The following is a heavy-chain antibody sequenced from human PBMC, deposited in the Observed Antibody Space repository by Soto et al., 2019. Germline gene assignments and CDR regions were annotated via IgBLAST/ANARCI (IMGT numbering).Heavy chain of an antibody. CDR1: GFTFSSYG. V-gene: IGHV3-33*01. D-gene: IGHD2-2*01. CDR2: IWYDVSNK. CDR3: ARGLKGYCSRTSCSHFEY. Sequence: GGSLRLAGAASGFTFSSYGMHWVRQAPGKRVEWVAVIWYDVSNKYYADSVRGRFTISRDNSKNTLYLQMNSLRAEDTAVYYCARGLKGYCSRTSCSHFEYWGQGTVVTFSS. J-gene: IGHJ4*02.